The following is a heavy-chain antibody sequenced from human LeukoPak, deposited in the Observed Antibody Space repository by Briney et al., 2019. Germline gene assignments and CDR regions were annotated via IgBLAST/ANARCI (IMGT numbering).Heavy chain of an antibody. Sequence: ASVKVSCKASGGTFSSYTISWVRQAPGQGLEWMGRIIPILGIANYAQKFQGRVTITADKSTSTAYMELSSLRSEDTAVCYCARGKVAEGGSYYRLTFDYWGQGTLVTVSS. CDR3: ARGKVAEGGSYYRLTFDY. J-gene: IGHJ4*02. CDR2: IIPILGIA. V-gene: IGHV1-69*02. CDR1: GGTFSSYT. D-gene: IGHD1-26*01.